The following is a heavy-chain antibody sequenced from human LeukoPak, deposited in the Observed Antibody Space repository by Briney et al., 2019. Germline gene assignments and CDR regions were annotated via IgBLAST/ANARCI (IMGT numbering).Heavy chain of an antibody. Sequence: ASVKVSCKASGYTFPNYHIHWVRQAPGQGLEWLGIINPNGGSASYAQRFQGRVTMTRDTSTSTAYMELSSLRSEDTAVYYCARDQEYSSSSGYGAFDIWGQGTMVTVSS. V-gene: IGHV1-46*01. CDR2: INPNGGSA. J-gene: IGHJ3*02. CDR3: ARDQEYSSSSGYGAFDI. D-gene: IGHD6-6*01. CDR1: GYTFPNYH.